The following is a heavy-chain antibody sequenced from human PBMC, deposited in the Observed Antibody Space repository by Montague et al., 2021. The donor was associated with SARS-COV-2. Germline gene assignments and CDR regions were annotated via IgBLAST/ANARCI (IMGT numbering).Heavy chain of an antibody. J-gene: IGHJ3*02. V-gene: IGHV4-59*08. CDR1: GGSISSYY. D-gene: IGHD3-10*01. Sequence: SETLSLTCTVSGGSISSYYWSWSRQPPGPGMEWIGYIYYSWSTNYNPSLKIRIPITVDTSKNQFPLKLSSVTAAATAVYYCARHTSDRITMVQAFDIWGQGTMVTVSS. CDR3: ARHTSDRITMVQAFDI. CDR2: IYYSWST.